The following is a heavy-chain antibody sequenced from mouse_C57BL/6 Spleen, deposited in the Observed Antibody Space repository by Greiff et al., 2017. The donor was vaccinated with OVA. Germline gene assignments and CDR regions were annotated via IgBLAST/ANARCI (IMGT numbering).Heavy chain of an antibody. CDR1: GFSLSTSGMG. D-gene: IGHD3-1*01. CDR2: IYWDDDK. Sequence: QVTLKVSGPGILQSSQTLSLTCSFSGFSLSTSGMGVSWIRQPSGKGLEWLAHIYWDDDKRYNPSMKSRPTISKDTSRTQVFLKITSVSTADTATDSCARRAAPATAMDDWGQGTSVTVSS. V-gene: IGHV8-12*01. CDR3: ARRAAPATAMDD. J-gene: IGHJ4*01.